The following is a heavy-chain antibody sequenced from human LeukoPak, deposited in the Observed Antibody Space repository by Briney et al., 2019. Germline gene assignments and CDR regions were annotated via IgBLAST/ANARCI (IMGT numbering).Heavy chain of an antibody. V-gene: IGHV1-58*01. D-gene: IGHD1-26*01. CDR3: AAMFRDSGSYLTPLDY. CDR1: GFTFTSSA. CDR2: IVVGSGNT. J-gene: IGHJ4*02. Sequence: ASVKVSCKASGFTFTSSAVQWVRQARGQRLEWIGWIVVGSGNTNYAQKFQERVTITRDMSTSTAYMELSSLRSEDTAVYYCAAMFRDSGSYLTPLDYWGQGTLVTVSS.